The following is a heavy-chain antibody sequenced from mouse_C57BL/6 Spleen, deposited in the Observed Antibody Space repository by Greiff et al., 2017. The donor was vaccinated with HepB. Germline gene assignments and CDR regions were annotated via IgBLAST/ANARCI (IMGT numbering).Heavy chain of an antibody. V-gene: IGHV1-26*01. CDR2: INPNNGGT. D-gene: IGHD2-12*01. Sequence: VQLQQSGPELVKPGASVKISCKASGYTFTDYYMNWVKQSHGKSLEWIGDINPNNGGTSYNQKFKGKATLTVDKSSSTAYMELRSLTSEDSAVYYCARSAYYTFFDYWGQGTTLTVSS. CDR1: GYTFTDYY. CDR3: ARSAYYTFFDY. J-gene: IGHJ2*01.